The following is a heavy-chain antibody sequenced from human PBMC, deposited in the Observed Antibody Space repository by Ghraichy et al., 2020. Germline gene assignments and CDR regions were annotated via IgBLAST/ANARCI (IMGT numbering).Heavy chain of an antibody. CDR3: ARDRGHSVYVVDF. Sequence: GGSLRLSCTASGFTFSNYAMRWVRQAPGKGLEWVSAISGSGGSTYYADSVKGRFTISRDNSKNTLYLQVNSLRADDTAVYYCARDRGHSVYVVDFWGQGTLVTVSS. J-gene: IGHJ4*02. CDR1: GFTFSNYA. V-gene: IGHV3-23*01. D-gene: IGHD5/OR15-5a*01. CDR2: ISGSGGST.